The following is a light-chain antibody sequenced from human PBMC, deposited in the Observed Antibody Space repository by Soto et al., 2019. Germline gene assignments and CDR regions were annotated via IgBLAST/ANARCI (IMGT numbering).Light chain of an antibody. Sequence: DIQMTQSPSSVSASVGDRVTITCRSSEDISTWLAWYQQKPGKAPKLLIYAASSLQSGVPSRFSGSGSGTDFTLTISSLQPEDLAVYFCQQYHNWPAFGQGTKV. CDR3: QQYHNWPA. J-gene: IGKJ1*01. CDR1: EDISTW. V-gene: IGKV1-12*01. CDR2: AAS.